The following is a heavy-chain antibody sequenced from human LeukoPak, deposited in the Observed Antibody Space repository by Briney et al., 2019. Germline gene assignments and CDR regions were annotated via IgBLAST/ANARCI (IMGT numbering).Heavy chain of an antibody. D-gene: IGHD4-17*01. J-gene: IGHJ4*02. Sequence: GGSLRLSCAASGFTFSGYSLSWVRQAPGKGLEWISYISSSSSSIYYADSVKGRFTISRDNAKNSLYLQMNSLRAEDTAIYYCVRGPTVTTRDGYWGQGTLVTVSS. CDR2: ISSSSSSI. CDR1: GFTFSGYS. CDR3: VRGPTVTTRDGY. V-gene: IGHV3-48*04.